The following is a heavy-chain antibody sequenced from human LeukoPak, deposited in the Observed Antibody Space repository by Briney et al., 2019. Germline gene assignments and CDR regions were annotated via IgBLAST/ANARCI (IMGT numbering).Heavy chain of an antibody. CDR1: GGSISSSSYY. V-gene: IGHV4-39*07. D-gene: IGHD2-21*01. CDR2: IYHSGST. J-gene: IGHJ4*02. CDR3: ARARHPYCGGDCYYDY. Sequence: SSETLSLTCTVSGGSISSSSYYWGWIRQPPGKGLEWIGSIYHSGSTYYNPSLKSRVTISVDTSENQFSLKLSSVTAADTAVYYCARARHPYCGGDCYYDYWGQGTLVTVSS.